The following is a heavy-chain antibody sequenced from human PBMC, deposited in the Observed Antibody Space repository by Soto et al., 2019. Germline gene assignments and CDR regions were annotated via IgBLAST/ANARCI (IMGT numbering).Heavy chain of an antibody. CDR3: ARDRGSYALDY. CDR2: ISADNGNT. CDR1: GYTFTNYG. D-gene: IGHD1-26*01. V-gene: IGHV1-18*01. J-gene: IGHJ4*02. Sequence: QVQLVQSGSEVKKPGASVKVSCKASGYTFTNYGIIWVRQAPGQGLEWMGWISADNGNTNYAQKLQGRVTMTTDTSTITAYMELRSLRSYDTAVYYCARDRGSYALDYWGQGTLVTVSS.